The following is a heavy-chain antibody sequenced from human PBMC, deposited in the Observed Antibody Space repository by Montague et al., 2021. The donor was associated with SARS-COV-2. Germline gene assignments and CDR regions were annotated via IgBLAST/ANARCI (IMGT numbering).Heavy chain of an antibody. CDR3: ARYTECLLWEDYYYGMDV. CDR2: INHSGST. V-gene: IGHV4-34*01. CDR1: GGSFSGYY. D-gene: IGHD5/OR15-5a*01. J-gene: IGHJ6*02. Sequence: SETLSLTCAVYGGSFSGYYWSWIRQPPGKGLEWIGEINHSGSTNYNPSLKSRVTISVDTSKNQFSLKLSSVTAAATAVYYCARYTECLLWEDYYYGMDVWGQGTTVTVSS.